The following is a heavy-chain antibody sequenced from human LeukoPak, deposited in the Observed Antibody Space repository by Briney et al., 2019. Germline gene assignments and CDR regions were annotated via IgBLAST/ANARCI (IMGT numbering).Heavy chain of an antibody. V-gene: IGHV4-59*01. D-gene: IGHD3-10*01. J-gene: IGHJ6*03. Sequence: SETLSLTCTVSGGSISSYYWSWIRQPPGKGLEWIGYIYYSGSTNYNPSLKSRVTISVDTSKNQFSLNLSFVTAADTAVYYCARVHGSSYYYYYMDVWGKGTTVTVSS. CDR1: GGSISSYY. CDR3: ARVHGSSYYYYYMDV. CDR2: IYYSGST.